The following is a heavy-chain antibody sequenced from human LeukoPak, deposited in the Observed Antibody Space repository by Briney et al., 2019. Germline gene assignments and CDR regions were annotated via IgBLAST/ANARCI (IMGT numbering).Heavy chain of an antibody. V-gene: IGHV3-21*01. D-gene: IGHD6-6*01. Sequence: GGSLRLSCAASGFTFSSYSMNWVRQAPGKGLEWVSSISSSSSYIYYADSVKGRFTISRDNAMNSLYLQMNSLRAEDTAVYYCARGSIAAQNNYWGQGTLVTVSS. CDR3: ARGSIAAQNNY. CDR2: ISSSSSYI. CDR1: GFTFSSYS. J-gene: IGHJ4*02.